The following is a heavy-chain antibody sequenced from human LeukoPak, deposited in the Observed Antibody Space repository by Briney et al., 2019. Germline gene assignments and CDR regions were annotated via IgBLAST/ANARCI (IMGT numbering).Heavy chain of an antibody. CDR1: GYTFTGYY. V-gene: IGHV1-2*02. J-gene: IGHJ6*02. Sequence: GASVKVYCKASGYTFTGYYIHWVRQAPGQGLEWMGWINPNSGGTNYAQKFQGRVTMTRDTSISTAYMEVSSLTSDDTAVYYCAGERISMIAGMDVWGQGTTVTVSS. CDR2: INPNSGGT. D-gene: IGHD3-22*01. CDR3: AGERISMIAGMDV.